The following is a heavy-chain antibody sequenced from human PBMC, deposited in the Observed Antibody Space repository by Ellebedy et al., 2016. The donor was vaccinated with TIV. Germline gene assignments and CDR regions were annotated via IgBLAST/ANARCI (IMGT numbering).Heavy chain of an antibody. V-gene: IGHV3-30*14. D-gene: IGHD3-10*01. CDR1: GITLSSYA. CDR2: ISHDGSHH. J-gene: IGHJ4*02. CDR3: ASGGSYYGSGSYQKALDY. Sequence: GESLKISXAASGITLSSYALHWVRQAPGKGLEWVAIISHDGSHHYYADSVKGRFTISRDNSESTLYLQMSSLRSEDTAVYYGASGGSYYGSGSYQKALDYWGQGTLVTVSS.